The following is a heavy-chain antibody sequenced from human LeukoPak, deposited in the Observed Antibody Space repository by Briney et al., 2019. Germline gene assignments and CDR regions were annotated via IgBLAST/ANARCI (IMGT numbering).Heavy chain of an antibody. Sequence: ASVKVSCKASGGTFSSYAISWVRQAPGQGLEWMGRIIPIFGTANYAQKFQGRVTITTDESTSTAYMELSSLRSEDTAVYYCAREGTTVTTAAFDYWGQGTLVTVSS. CDR1: GGTFSSYA. D-gene: IGHD4-11*01. V-gene: IGHV1-69*05. CDR3: AREGTTVTTAAFDY. J-gene: IGHJ4*02. CDR2: IIPIFGTA.